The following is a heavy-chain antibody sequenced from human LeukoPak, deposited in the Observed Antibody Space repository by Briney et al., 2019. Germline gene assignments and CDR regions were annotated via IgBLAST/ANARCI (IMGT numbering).Heavy chain of an antibody. CDR3: AREGVGATNDAFDT. J-gene: IGHJ3*02. V-gene: IGHV1-2*02. D-gene: IGHD1-26*01. CDR1: GYTFTCYY. CDR2: INPNSGGT. Sequence: ASVKVSCKASGYTFTCYYMHWVRQAPGQGLEWMGWINPNSGGTNYAQKFQGRVTMTRDTSISTAYMELSRLISDDTAVYYCAREGVGATNDAFDTWGQGTMVTVSS.